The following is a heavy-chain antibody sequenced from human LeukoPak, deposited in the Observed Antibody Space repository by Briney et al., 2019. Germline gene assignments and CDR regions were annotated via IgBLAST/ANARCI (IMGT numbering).Heavy chain of an antibody. CDR3: ARGLPGGFDP. CDR1: GYTFSGYY. J-gene: IGHJ5*02. V-gene: IGHV1-2*02. CDR2: INPNSGGT. Sequence: ASVKVSCKASGYTFSGYYIHWVRQAPGQGLEWMGWINPNSGGTNYARKFQGRVTMTRATSITTAYMELSRLTSDATAVYYWARGLPGGFDPWGQGTLVTVSS. D-gene: IGHD3-16*01.